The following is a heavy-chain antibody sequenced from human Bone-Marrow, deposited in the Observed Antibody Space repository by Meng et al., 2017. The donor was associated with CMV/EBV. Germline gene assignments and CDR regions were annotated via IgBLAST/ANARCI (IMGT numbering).Heavy chain of an antibody. D-gene: IGHD2-2*01. J-gene: IGHJ5*02. V-gene: IGHV1-2*02. CDR2: INPNSGDT. CDR1: YY. CDR3: ARDRLDILLVPASHPTRYNWFDP. Sequence: YYMHWVRQAPGQGLEWMGWINPNSGDTNFAQKFQGRVTMTRDTSISTAYMELSRLRSDDTAVYYCARDRLDILLVPASHPTRYNWFDPWGQGTLVTVSS.